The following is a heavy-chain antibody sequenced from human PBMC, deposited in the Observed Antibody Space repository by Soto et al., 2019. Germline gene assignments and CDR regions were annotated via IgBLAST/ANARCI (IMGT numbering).Heavy chain of an antibody. CDR1: GGSFRNYY. CDR2: VNHSGEA. CDR3: ARQFQTGIYYFDY. Sequence: SETLSLTCGVYGGSFRNYYWIWVRQPPGKGLEWIGEVNHSGEATYNPSLQSRVTISLDTTNNHFSLKMTSVTAADTAVYYCARQFQTGIYYFDYWGQGTLVTVSS. J-gene: IGHJ4*02. D-gene: IGHD7-27*01. V-gene: IGHV4-34*01.